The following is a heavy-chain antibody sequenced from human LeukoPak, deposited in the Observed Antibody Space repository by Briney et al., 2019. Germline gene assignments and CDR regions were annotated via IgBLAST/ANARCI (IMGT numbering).Heavy chain of an antibody. V-gene: IGHV3-11*04. CDR1: GFTFSDYY. CDR2: ISSSGSTI. D-gene: IGHD6-19*01. CDR3: ARGIVAGPEWFDP. Sequence: PEGSLRLSCAASGFTFSDYYMSWIRQAPGKGLEWVSYISSSGSTIYYADSVKGRFTISRDNAKNSLYLQMNSLRTEDTAVYYCARGIVAGPEWFDPWGQGTLVTVSS. J-gene: IGHJ5*02.